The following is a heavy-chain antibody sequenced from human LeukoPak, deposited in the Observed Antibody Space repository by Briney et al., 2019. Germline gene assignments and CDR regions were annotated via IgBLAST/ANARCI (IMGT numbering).Heavy chain of an antibody. CDR2: IYSGGGT. J-gene: IGHJ6*02. D-gene: IGHD5-24*01. CDR1: GFTVSSNY. V-gene: IGHV3-66*01. Sequence: GGSLRLSCAVSGFTVSSNYMSWVRQAPGKGLEWVSVIYSGGGTYYADSVKGRFTISRDNSKNTVYLQMNSLRAEDTAVYYCARGPGLQGRDGYNHYYYGLDVWGQGTKVTVSS. CDR3: ARGPGLQGRDGYNHYYYGLDV.